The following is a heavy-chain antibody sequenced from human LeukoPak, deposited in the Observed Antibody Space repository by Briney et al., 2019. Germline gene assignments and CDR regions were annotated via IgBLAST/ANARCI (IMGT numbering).Heavy chain of an antibody. J-gene: IGHJ5*02. CDR2: IISTGTSI. Sequence: GGSLRLSCGASGFSFSTYSMTWVRQAPGKGLEWVSSIISTGTSIYYADSVKGRFTISRDNAKNSLYLQMNNVRADDTAVYYCAAGKYSSGWYVHWGQGTLVTVSS. D-gene: IGHD6-19*01. V-gene: IGHV3-21*01. CDR3: AAGKYSSGWYVH. CDR1: GFSFSTYS.